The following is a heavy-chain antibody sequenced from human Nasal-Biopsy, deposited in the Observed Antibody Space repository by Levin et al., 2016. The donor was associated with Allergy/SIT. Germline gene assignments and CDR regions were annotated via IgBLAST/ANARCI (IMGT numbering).Heavy chain of an antibody. CDR3: VKDLWDASNWYSRAKSGHGFDV. CDR2: IDASGGDT. Sequence: GESLKISCEASGFSFRGFAMIWVRQAPGKRLEWVSIIDASGGDTFYAGSVRGRFTTSRDNSKNTVFLQLKNLRVEDTATYYCVKDLWDASNWYSRAKSGHGFDVWGQGTVVNVSP. CDR1: GFSFRGFA. D-gene: IGHD2-21*01. V-gene: IGHV3-23*05. J-gene: IGHJ3*01.